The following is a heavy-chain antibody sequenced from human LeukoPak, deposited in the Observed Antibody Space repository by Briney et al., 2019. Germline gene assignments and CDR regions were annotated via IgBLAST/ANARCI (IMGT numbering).Heavy chain of an antibody. D-gene: IGHD6-19*01. CDR1: GFTFSSYG. J-gene: IGHJ4*02. Sequence: GGSLRLSCAASGFTFSSYGMRWVRQAPGKGLEWVAFIRYDGSNKYYADSVKGRFTISRDNSKNPLYLQMNSLRAEDTAVYYCAKDRSSGWYYFDYWGQGTLVTVSS. V-gene: IGHV3-30*02. CDR2: IRYDGSNK. CDR3: AKDRSSGWYYFDY.